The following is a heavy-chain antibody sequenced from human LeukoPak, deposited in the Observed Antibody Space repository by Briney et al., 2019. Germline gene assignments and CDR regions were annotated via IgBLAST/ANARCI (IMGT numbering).Heavy chain of an antibody. CDR2: IYHSGST. CDR3: AREGDAFDI. CDR1: GGSISSGGYS. V-gene: IGHV4-30-2*01. J-gene: IGHJ3*02. Sequence: PSETLSLTCAVSGGSISSGGYSWSWIRQPPGKGLEWIGYIYHSGSTHYNPSLKSRVTISVDRSKNQFSLKLSSVTAADTAVYYCAREGDAFDIWGQGTMVTVSS.